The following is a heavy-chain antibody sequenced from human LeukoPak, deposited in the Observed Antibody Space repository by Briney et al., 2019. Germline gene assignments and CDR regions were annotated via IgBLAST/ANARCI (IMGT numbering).Heavy chain of an antibody. CDR3: ASRRDYSSSWNDAFDI. J-gene: IGHJ3*02. D-gene: IGHD6-13*01. V-gene: IGHV3-49*03. CDR1: GFTFGDYA. Sequence: GGSLRLSCTASGFTFGDYAMSWFRQAPGKGLEWVGFIRSKDYGGTTEYAASVKGRFTISRDDSKSIAYLQMNSLRAEDTAVYYCASRRDYSSSWNDAFDIWGQGTMVTVSS. CDR2: IRSKDYGGTT.